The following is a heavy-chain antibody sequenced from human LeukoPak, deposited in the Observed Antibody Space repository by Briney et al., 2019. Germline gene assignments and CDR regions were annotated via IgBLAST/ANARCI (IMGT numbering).Heavy chain of an antibody. CDR2: ISYDGSNK. CDR1: GFTFSSYA. V-gene: IGHV3-30-3*01. CDR3: ARDSETVTTLGLILA. J-gene: IGHJ5*02. D-gene: IGHD4-17*01. Sequence: PGGSLRLSCAASGFTFSSYAMHWVRQAPGKGLEWVAVISYDGSNKYYADSVKGRFTISRDNSKNTLYLQMNSLRAEDTAVYYCARDSETVTTLGLILAWGQGTLVTVSS.